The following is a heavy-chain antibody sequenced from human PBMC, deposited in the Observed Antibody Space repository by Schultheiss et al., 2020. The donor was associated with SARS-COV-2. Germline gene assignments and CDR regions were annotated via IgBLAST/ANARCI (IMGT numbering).Heavy chain of an antibody. CDR3: TTVGARSQYYFDY. Sequence: GGSLRLSCAASGFTFSNAWMSWVRQAPGKGLEWVGRIKSKSDGGTTDYAAPVKGRFTISREDSKNTLYLQMNSLKTEDTDVYYCTTVGARSQYYFDYWGQGTLVTVSS. CDR2: IKSKSDGGTT. J-gene: IGHJ4*02. CDR1: GFTFSNAW. D-gene: IGHD3-10*01. V-gene: IGHV3-15*01.